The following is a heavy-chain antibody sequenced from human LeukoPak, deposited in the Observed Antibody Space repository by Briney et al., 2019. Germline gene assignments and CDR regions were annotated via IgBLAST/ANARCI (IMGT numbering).Heavy chain of an antibody. V-gene: IGHV4-39*07. CDR2: IYYSGST. Sequence: SETLSLTCTVSGGSISSSSYYWAWIRQPPGKGLEWIGSIYYSGSTYYNPSLKSRVTISVDKSKSQFSLMLNSVSAADTAVYYCACSPRISEMRYWGQGSLVTVSS. CDR1: GGSISSSSYY. CDR3: ACSPRISEMRY. J-gene: IGHJ4*02. D-gene: IGHD1-14*01.